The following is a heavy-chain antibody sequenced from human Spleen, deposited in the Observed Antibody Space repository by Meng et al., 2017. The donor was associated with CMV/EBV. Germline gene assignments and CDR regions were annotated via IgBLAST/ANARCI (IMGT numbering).Heavy chain of an antibody. CDR2: IYYSGST. Sequence: SSSSYYWGWIRQPPGKGLEWIGSIYYSGSTYYNPSLKSRVAISVDTSKNQFSLKLSSVTAADTAVYYCARILGYCSSTSCYTNWFDPWGQGTLVTVSS. D-gene: IGHD2-2*02. CDR3: ARILGYCSSTSCYTNWFDP. CDR1: SSSSYY. V-gene: IGHV4-39*07. J-gene: IGHJ5*02.